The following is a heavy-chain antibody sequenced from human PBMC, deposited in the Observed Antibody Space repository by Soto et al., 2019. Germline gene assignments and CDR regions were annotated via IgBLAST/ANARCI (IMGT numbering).Heavy chain of an antibody. CDR2: ISSSSSTI. CDR1: GFTFSSYS. CDR3: ARDGFGIVLMVYAEYYYFGMDV. V-gene: IGHV3-48*02. J-gene: IGHJ6*02. D-gene: IGHD2-8*01. Sequence: GGSLRLSCAASGFTFSSYSMNWVRQAPGKGLEWVSYISSSSSTIYYADFVKSRFTISRDNAKNSLYLQMNSLRDEDTAVYYCARDGFGIVLMVYAEYYYFGMDVWGQGTRVTVS.